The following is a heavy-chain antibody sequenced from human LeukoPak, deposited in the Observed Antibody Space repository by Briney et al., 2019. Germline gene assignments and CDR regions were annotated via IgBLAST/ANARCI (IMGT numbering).Heavy chain of an antibody. V-gene: IGHV3-30*03. CDR1: GFTFSSYG. CDR3: ARGCSSTSCYPRFVVDY. CDR2: ISYDGSNK. J-gene: IGHJ4*02. Sequence: PGRSLRLSCAASGFTFSSYGMHWVRQAPGKGLEWVAAISYDGSNKYYADSVKGRFTISRDNSKNTLYLQMNSLRAEDTAVYYCARGCSSTSCYPRFVVDYWGQGTLVTVSS. D-gene: IGHD2-2*01.